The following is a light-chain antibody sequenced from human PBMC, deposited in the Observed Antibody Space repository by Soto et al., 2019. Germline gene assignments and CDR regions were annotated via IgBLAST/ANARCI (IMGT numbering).Light chain of an antibody. CDR1: QSVSSSY. V-gene: IGKV3-20*01. J-gene: IGKJ1*01. CDR3: QQYGTSPRT. CDR2: GAS. Sequence: EIVLTQSPGTLSLSPGERATLSCRASQSVSSSYLAWYQQKPGQAPRLFIYGASTRATGIPDRFSGSGSGXXXXXXXXXXEPEDFAVYYCQQYGTSPRTFGQGTKVDIK.